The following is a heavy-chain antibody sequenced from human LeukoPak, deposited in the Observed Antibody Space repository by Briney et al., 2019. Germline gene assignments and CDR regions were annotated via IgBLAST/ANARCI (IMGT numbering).Heavy chain of an antibody. CDR3: AGPHAAARFDY. CDR2: IFYTGDT. J-gene: IGHJ4*02. V-gene: IGHV4-39*01. CDR1: GDSVNRHPYY. Sequence: SETLSLTCLVSGDSVNRHPYYWGWVRQPPGKGLEWIGSIFYTGDTYYNPSLKSRFTIFLDASKNQFSLELTSMTVADTALYFCAGPHAAARFDYWGQGALVTVSS. D-gene: IGHD6-6*01.